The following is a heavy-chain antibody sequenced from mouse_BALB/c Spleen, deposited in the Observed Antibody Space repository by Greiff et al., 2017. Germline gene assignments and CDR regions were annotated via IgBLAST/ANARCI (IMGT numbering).Heavy chain of an antibody. Sequence: EVQLVESGGGLVQPGGSLKLSCAASGFTFSSYTMSWVRQTPEKRLEWVAYISNGGGSTYYPATVKGRFTISRDNAKNTLYLQMSSLKSEDTAMYYCARPVYGNFAMDYWGQGTSVTVSS. CDR1: GFTFSSYT. CDR3: ARPVYGNFAMDY. D-gene: IGHD2-1*01. V-gene: IGHV5-12-2*01. J-gene: IGHJ4*01. CDR2: ISNGGGST.